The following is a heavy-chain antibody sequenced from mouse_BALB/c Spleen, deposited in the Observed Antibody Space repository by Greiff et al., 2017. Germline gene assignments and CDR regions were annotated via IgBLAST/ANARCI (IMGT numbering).Heavy chain of an antibody. Sequence: QVQLQQSGAELVKPGASVKLSCKTSGYTFTSYWIQWVKQRPGQGLGWIGEIFPGTGTTYYNEKFKGKATLTIDTSSSTAYMQLSSLTSEDSAVYFCARRENYEGFAYWGQGTLVTVSA. CDR2: IFPGTGTT. J-gene: IGHJ3*01. V-gene: IGHV1S132*01. CDR1: GYTFTSYW. CDR3: ARRENYEGFAY. D-gene: IGHD1-1*01.